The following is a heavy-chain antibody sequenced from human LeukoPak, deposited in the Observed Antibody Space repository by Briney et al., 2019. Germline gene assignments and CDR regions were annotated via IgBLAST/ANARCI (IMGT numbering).Heavy chain of an antibody. Sequence: ASVKVSCKASGVTVSSYAISWVRQAPGQGLEWMGGIIPVLGIANYAQKFQGRVTITADKSTSTAYMELSSLRSEDTAVYYCARVGTYYYYAMDVWGQGTTVTVSS. J-gene: IGHJ6*02. CDR1: GVTVSSYA. CDR2: IIPVLGIA. CDR3: ARVGTYYYYAMDV. D-gene: IGHD3-10*01. V-gene: IGHV1-69*10.